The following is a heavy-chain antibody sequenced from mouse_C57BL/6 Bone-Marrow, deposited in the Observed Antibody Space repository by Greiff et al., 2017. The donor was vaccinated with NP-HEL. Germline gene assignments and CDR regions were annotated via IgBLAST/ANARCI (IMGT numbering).Heavy chain of an antibody. CDR2: IYPGSGST. CDR1: GYTFTSYW. V-gene: IGHV1-55*01. J-gene: IGHJ3*01. CDR3: ARTTYYSNSFAY. Sequence: VQLQQSGAELVKPGASVKMSCKASGYTFTSYWITWVKQRPGQGLEWIGDIYPGSGSTNYNEKFKSKATLTVDTSSSTAYMQLSSLTSEDSAVYYCARTTYYSNSFAYWGQGTLVTVSA. D-gene: IGHD2-5*01.